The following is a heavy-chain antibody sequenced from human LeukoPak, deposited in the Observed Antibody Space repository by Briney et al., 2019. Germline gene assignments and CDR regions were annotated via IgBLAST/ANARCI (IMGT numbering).Heavy chain of an antibody. Sequence: PSETLSLTCTVSGGSISSSSYYWGWIRQPPGKGLEWIGSIYYSGSTYYNPSLKSRVTISVDTSKNQFSLKLSSVTAADTAVYYCASPIVVVPAAIRGVGATWSHGAFDIWGQGTMVTVSS. D-gene: IGHD2-2*02. V-gene: IGHV4-39*01. CDR1: GGSISSSSYY. CDR3: ASPIVVVPAAIRGVGATWSHGAFDI. J-gene: IGHJ3*02. CDR2: IYYSGST.